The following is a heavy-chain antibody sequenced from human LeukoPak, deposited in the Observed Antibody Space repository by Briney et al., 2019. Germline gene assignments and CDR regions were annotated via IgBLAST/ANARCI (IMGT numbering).Heavy chain of an antibody. J-gene: IGHJ4*02. CDR1: EYTFTGYS. D-gene: IGHD2-15*01. V-gene: IGHV1-2*02. CDR2: IKPHSGDT. CDR3: AGIVAERGDGSCSLGY. Sequence: ASVKVSCKASEYTFTGYSLHWVRQAPGQGLEWMGWIKPHSGDTHYAQNFQGRVTMTGDTSISISVAYMELSRLTSEDTAMYYCAGIVAERGDGSCSLGYWGQGTLVGVSS.